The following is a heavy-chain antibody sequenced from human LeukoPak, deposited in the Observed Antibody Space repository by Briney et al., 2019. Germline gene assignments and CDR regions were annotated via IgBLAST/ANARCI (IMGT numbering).Heavy chain of an antibody. CDR2: IWYDGSNK. J-gene: IGHJ4*02. CDR3: ARGYSSGWSYYFDY. CDR1: GFTFSSYG. V-gene: IGHV3-33*01. D-gene: IGHD6-19*01. Sequence: PGRSLRLSCAASGFTFSSYGMHWVRQAPGKELEWVAVIWYDGSNKYYADSVKGRFTISRDNSKNTLYLQMNSLRAEDTAVYYCARGYSSGWSYYFDYWGQGTLVTVSS.